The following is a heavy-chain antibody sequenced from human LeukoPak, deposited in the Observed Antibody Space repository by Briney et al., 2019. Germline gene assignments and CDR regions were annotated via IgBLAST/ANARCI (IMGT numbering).Heavy chain of an antibody. CDR1: GGSISSYY. V-gene: IGHV4-4*07. CDR2: IYTSGST. J-gene: IGHJ5*02. Sequence: SETLSLTCTVSGGSISSYYWSWIRPPAGKGLEWIGRIYTSGSTNYNPSLKSRVTMSVDTSKNQFSLKLSSVTAADTAVYYCARDRGYRILIWFDPWGQGTLVTVSS. CDR3: ARDRGYRILIWFDP. D-gene: IGHD5-24*01.